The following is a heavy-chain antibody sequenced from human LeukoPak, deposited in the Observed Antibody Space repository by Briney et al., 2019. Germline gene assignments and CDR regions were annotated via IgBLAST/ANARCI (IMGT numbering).Heavy chain of an antibody. CDR1: GFTFSDYF. J-gene: IGHJ1*01. V-gene: IGHV3-21*01. CDR3: ARGYCGGDCYGD. D-gene: IGHD2-21*02. Sequence: PGGSLRLSCAASGFTFSDYFMNWVRQAPGKGLEYVSSISGSSRHIYYADSVKGRFTISRDNTKSSLYLRMNSLRVEDMAVYYCARGYCGGDCYGDWGQGTLVTVSS. CDR2: ISGSSRHI.